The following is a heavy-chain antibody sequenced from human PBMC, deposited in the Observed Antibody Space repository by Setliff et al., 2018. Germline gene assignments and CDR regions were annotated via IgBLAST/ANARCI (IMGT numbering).Heavy chain of an antibody. V-gene: IGHV4-39*07. CDR2: IYYSGST. D-gene: IGHD6-19*01. J-gene: IGHJ5*02. CDR1: GGSISSSSYY. CDR3: ARSKSSSGWLNWFDP. Sequence: ETLSLTCTVSGGSISSSSYYWGWIRQPPGKGLEWIGSIYYSGSTYYNPSLKSRVTISVDTSKNQFSLKLSSVTAADTAVYYCARSKSSSGWLNWFDPWGQGTLVNVSS.